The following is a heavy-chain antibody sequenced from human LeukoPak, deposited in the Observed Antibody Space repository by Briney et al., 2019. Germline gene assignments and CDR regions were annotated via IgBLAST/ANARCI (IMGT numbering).Heavy chain of an antibody. CDR1: GGSFSGYY. CDR3: ARLVGAPPYYYYGMDV. Sequence: SETLSLTCAVYGGSFSGYYWSWIRQPPGKGLEWIGEINHSGSTNYNPSLKSRVTISVDTSKNQFSLKLSSVTAADTAVYYCARLVGAPPYYYYGMDVWGQGTTVTVSS. V-gene: IGHV4-34*01. D-gene: IGHD1-26*01. J-gene: IGHJ6*02. CDR2: INHSGST.